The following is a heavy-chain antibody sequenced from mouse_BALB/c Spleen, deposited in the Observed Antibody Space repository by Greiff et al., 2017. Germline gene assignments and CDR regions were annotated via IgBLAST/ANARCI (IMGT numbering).Heavy chain of an antibody. V-gene: IGHV5-17*02. CDR3: ARSPAYYGNYWFAY. J-gene: IGHJ3*01. Sequence: EGKVVESGGGLVQPGGSRKLSCAASGFTFSSFGMHWVRQAPEKGLEWVAYISSGSSTIYYADTVKGRFTISRDNPKNTLFLQMTSLRSEDTAMYYCARSPAYYGNYWFAYWGQGTLVTVSA. D-gene: IGHD2-10*01. CDR2: ISSGSSTI. CDR1: GFTFSSFG.